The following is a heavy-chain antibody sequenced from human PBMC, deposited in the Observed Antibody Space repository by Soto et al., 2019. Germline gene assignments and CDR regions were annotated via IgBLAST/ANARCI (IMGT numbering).Heavy chain of an antibody. V-gene: IGHV1-69*05. CDR2: IIPIFGTA. Sequence: SVKVSCKASGGTFSSYAISWVRQAPGQGLEWMGGIIPIFGTANYAQKFQGRVTMTRDTSISTAYMELSRLRSDDTAVYYCARALYYYDSSGYWRPFDYWGQGTLVTVSS. CDR1: GGTFSSYA. J-gene: IGHJ4*02. D-gene: IGHD3-22*01. CDR3: ARALYYYDSSGYWRPFDY.